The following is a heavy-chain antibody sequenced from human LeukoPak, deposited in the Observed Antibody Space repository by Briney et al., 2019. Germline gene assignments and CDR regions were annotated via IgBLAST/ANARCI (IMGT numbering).Heavy chain of an antibody. V-gene: IGHV4-4*07. D-gene: IGHD3-22*01. Sequence: PSETLSLTCTVSGGSISSYYWSWIRQPAGKGLEWIGRIYTSGSTNYNPSLKSRVTISVDTSKNQFSLKLSSVTAADTAVYYCARSILRYYYNASGYYPYYFDYWGQGVLVTVSS. CDR1: GGSISSYY. J-gene: IGHJ4*02. CDR2: IYTSGST. CDR3: ARSILRYYYNASGYYPYYFDY.